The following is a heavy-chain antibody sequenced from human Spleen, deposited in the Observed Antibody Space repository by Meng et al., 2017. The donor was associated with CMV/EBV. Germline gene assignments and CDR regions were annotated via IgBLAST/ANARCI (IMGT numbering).Heavy chain of an antibody. D-gene: IGHD6-13*01. V-gene: IGHV3-23*01. CDR1: GLTFSSYA. CDR2: ISRSGLST. CDR3: ARLLLGSTWTHDY. Sequence: GESLKISCAASGLTFSSYAMSWVRQAPGKGLEWVSHISRSGLSTYFADSVKGRFTISRDNSKNTLYLQMNSLRAEDTAVYYCARLLLGSTWTHDYWGQGTLVTVSS. J-gene: IGHJ4*02.